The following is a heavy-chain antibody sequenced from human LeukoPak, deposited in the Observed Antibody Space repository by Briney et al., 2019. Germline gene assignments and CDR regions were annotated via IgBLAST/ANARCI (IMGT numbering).Heavy chain of an antibody. CDR2: IKQDGSEK. CDR3: ARESVVVPAAIDY. D-gene: IGHD2-2*01. V-gene: IGHV3-7*01. CDR1: GFTFSSYW. J-gene: IGHJ4*02. Sequence: GGSLRLSCAASGFTFSSYWMSWVRQAPGKGLEWVANIKQDGSEKYYVDSVKGRFTISRDNAKNSLYLQMNSLRAEDTAVYYCARESVVVPAAIDYWGPGTLVTVSS.